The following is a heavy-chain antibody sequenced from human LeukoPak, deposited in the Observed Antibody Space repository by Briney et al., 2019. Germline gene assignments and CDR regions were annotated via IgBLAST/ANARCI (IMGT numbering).Heavy chain of an antibody. CDR3: AKPVVAARDAFDI. V-gene: IGHV3-23*01. Sequence: GGSLRLSCAASGFTFSSYWMSWVRQAPGKGLEWVSAISGSGGSTYYADSVKGRFTISRDNSKNTLYLQMNSLRAEDTAVYYCAKPVVAARDAFDIWGQGTMVTVSS. CDR2: ISGSGGST. J-gene: IGHJ3*02. D-gene: IGHD2-15*01. CDR1: GFTFSSYW.